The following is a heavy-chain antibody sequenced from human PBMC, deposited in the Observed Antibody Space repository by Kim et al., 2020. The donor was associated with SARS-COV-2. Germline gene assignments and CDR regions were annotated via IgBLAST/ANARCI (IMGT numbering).Heavy chain of an antibody. J-gene: IGHJ3*02. CDR1: GGSISSYY. CDR2: IYYSGST. CDR3: ARQARDAFDI. Sequence: SETLSLTCTVSGGSISSYYWSWIRQPPGKGLEWIGYIYYSGSTNYNPSLKSRVTISVDTSKNQFSLKLSSVTAADTAVYYCARQARDAFDIWGQGTMVTVSS. V-gene: IGHV4-59*08.